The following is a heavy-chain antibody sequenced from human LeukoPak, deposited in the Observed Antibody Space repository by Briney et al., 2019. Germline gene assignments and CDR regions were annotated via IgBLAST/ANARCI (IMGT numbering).Heavy chain of an antibody. V-gene: IGHV3-21*01. J-gene: IGHJ6*02. Sequence: GGSLRLSCAASGFTFSSYSMDWVRQAPGRGLEWVSSISSSSSYIYYADSVKGRFTISRDNAKNSLYLQMNSLRAEDTAVYYCARDVSVGGSYGSYGMDVWGQGTTVTVSS. CDR1: GFTFSSYS. D-gene: IGHD1-26*01. CDR3: ARDVSVGGSYGSYGMDV. CDR2: ISSSSSYI.